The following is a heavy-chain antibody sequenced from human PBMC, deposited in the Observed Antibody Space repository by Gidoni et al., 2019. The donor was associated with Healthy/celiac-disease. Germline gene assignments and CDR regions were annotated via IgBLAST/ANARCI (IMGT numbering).Heavy chain of an antibody. CDR3: ARVQARDYDILTGYFSYYYYYIDV. D-gene: IGHD3-9*01. CDR2: ISTYNGNT. Sequence: QVQLVQSGAEVKKPGASVKVSCQATGYTFTSYGICWVRQAPGQGREWMGWISTYNGNTNYAQRLQGRVTMTTDTSTSTAYMELRSLRSDDTAVYYCARVQARDYDILTGYFSYYYYYIDVWGKGTTVTVSS. V-gene: IGHV1-18*01. CDR1: GYTFTSYG. J-gene: IGHJ6*03.